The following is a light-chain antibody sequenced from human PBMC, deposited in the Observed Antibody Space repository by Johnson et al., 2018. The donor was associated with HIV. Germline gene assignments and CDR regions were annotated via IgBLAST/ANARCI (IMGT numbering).Light chain of an antibody. V-gene: IGLV1-51*02. CDR1: SSNIGNNY. Sequence: QSVLTQPPSVSAAPGQKVTISCSGSSSNIGNNYVSWYQQLPGTAPKLLIYENNKRPSGIPDRFSGSKSGTSATLAISGLQSEDEADYYCGTWDSSLSAYVIGTGTKVTVL. J-gene: IGLJ1*01. CDR2: ENN. CDR3: GTWDSSLSAYV.